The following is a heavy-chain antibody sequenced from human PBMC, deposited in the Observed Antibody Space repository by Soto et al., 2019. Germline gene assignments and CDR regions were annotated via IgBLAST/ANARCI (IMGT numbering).Heavy chain of an antibody. D-gene: IGHD3-16*01. Sequence: EVQLLESGGGLVQPGGSLRLSCAASGFTFSGCAMSWVRQAPGKGLEWVSSISFSGDITYYADSVKGRFTMSRDNSKNTLYMEMNSLRVEDTAVYDCAKGGFGVHCGMDAWGQGTTVTVSS. CDR3: AKGGFGVHCGMDA. V-gene: IGHV3-23*01. CDR1: GFTFSGCA. CDR2: ISFSGDIT. J-gene: IGHJ6*02.